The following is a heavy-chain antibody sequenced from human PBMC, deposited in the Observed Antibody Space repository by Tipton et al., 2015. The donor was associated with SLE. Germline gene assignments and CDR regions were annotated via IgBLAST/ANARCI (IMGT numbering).Heavy chain of an antibody. CDR1: GGSMSSSY. CDR3: GRLGGGYSTED. Sequence: TLSLTCTVSGGSMSSSYWNWIRQSPGKGLEWIGYIHYSGTVNYSPFLKSRVTISVDTSKNQFALKVTSVTAADTAVYYCGRLGGGYSTEDWGQGAPVTGSS. J-gene: IGHJ4*02. D-gene: IGHD1-26*01. V-gene: IGHV4-59*08. CDR2: IHYSGTV.